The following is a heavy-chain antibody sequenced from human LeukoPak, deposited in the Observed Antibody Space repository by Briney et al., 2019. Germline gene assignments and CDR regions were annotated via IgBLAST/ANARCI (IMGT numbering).Heavy chain of an antibody. V-gene: IGHV3-11*01. D-gene: IGHD3-10*01. CDR3: AKDWVTMVRGVRD. CDR2: ISSSGSTI. Sequence: GGSLRLSCAASGFTFSDYYMSWIRQAPGKGLEWVSYISSSGSTIYYADSVKGRFTISRDNAKNSLYLQMNSLRAEDTAVYYCAKDWVTMVRGVRDWGQGTLVTVSS. J-gene: IGHJ4*02. CDR1: GFTFSDYY.